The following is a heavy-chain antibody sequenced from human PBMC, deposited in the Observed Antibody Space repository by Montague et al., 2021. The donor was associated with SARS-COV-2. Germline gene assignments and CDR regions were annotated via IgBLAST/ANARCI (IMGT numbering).Heavy chain of an antibody. D-gene: IGHD3-10*01. V-gene: IGHV3-30-3*01. J-gene: IGHJ4*02. CDR2: ISYDGSNQ. Sequence: SLSLSCAASGITFSSYAMPWVRQAPGKGLEWVAVISYDGSNQYYADPVXGRFTISRDNSKNTLCLQMNSLRAEDTAVYYCAREGLSGSYYGFLDYWGQGTLVTVSS. CDR3: AREGLSGSYYGFLDY. CDR1: GITFSSYA.